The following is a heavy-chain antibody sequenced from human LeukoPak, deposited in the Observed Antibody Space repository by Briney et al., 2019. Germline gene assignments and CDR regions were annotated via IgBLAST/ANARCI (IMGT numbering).Heavy chain of an antibody. D-gene: IGHD2-15*01. Sequence: PSETLSLTCTVSGGSTSTYYWSWIRQPPGKGLEWIGHIYFSGSTNYNPSLKSRVTISVDTSKNQFSLKLSSVTAADTAVYYCAREGVVAAYFDYWGQGTLVTVSS. CDR3: AREGVVAAYFDY. J-gene: IGHJ4*02. CDR1: GGSTSTYY. CDR2: IYFSGST. V-gene: IGHV4-59*01.